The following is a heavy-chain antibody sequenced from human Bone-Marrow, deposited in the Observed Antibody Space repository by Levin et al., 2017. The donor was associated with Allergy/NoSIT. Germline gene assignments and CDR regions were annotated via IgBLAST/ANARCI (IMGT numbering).Heavy chain of an antibody. D-gene: IGHD3-3*01. Sequence: SCAASGFTFSSYWMHWVRQAPGKGLVWVSRINSDGSSTSYADSVKGRFTISRDNAKNTLYLQMNSLRAEDTAVYYCARGEVLRFLEWLGDDAFDIWGQGTMVTVSS. CDR2: INSDGSST. V-gene: IGHV3-74*01. J-gene: IGHJ3*02. CDR1: GFTFSSYW. CDR3: ARGEVLRFLEWLGDDAFDI.